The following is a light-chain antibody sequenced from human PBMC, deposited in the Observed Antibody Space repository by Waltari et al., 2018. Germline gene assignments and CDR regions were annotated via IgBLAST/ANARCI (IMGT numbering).Light chain of an antibody. Sequence: SFELPQPPSVSVSPGQTARTPFSGDALGKKSAYWYKQRPGQAPVVVIYKDRERPSGIPERFSGSGSGTTVTLTIDGVQAEDEADYYCQSADSSASYVVFGGGTKLTVL. CDR2: KDR. V-gene: IGLV3-25*03. CDR3: QSADSSASYVV. CDR1: ALGKKS. J-gene: IGLJ2*01.